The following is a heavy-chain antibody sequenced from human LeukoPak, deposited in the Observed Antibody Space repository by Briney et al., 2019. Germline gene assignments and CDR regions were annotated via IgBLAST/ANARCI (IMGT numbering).Heavy chain of an antibody. CDR3: AKDSSGPLDY. D-gene: IGHD3-22*01. J-gene: IGHJ4*02. Sequence: GGSLRLSCAASGFTFSSYGMHWVRQAPGKGLEWVAVISYDGSNKYYADSVKGRSTISRDNSKNTLYLQMNSLRAEDTAVYYCAKDSSGPLDYWGQGTLVTVSS. V-gene: IGHV3-30*18. CDR2: ISYDGSNK. CDR1: GFTFSSYG.